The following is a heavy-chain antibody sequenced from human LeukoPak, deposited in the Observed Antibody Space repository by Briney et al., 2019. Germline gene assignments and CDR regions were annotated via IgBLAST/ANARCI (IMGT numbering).Heavy chain of an antibody. CDR3: ARAGAGYDSSGYYSYYFDY. Sequence: SETLSLTCTVSGGSISSYYWSWIRQPPGKGLEWIGYIYYSGSTNYNPSLKSRVTISVDTSKNQFSLRLSSVTAADTAVYYCARAGAGYDSSGYYSYYFDYWGQGTLVTVSS. CDR2: IYYSGST. J-gene: IGHJ4*02. CDR1: GGSISSYY. D-gene: IGHD3-22*01. V-gene: IGHV4-59*01.